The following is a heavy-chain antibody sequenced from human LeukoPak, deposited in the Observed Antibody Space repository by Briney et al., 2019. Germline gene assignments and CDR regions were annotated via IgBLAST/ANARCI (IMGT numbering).Heavy chain of an antibody. V-gene: IGHV3-48*04. CDR1: GLTISNNW. CDR3: AELGITMIGGV. CDR2: ISSSGSTI. D-gene: IGHD3-10*02. J-gene: IGHJ6*04. Sequence: PGGSLRPSCADSGLTISNNWMSWFRQPPGRGREWVSYISSSGSTIYYADSVKGRFTISRDNAKNSLYLQMNSLRAEDTAVYYCAELGITMIGGVWGKGTTVTISS.